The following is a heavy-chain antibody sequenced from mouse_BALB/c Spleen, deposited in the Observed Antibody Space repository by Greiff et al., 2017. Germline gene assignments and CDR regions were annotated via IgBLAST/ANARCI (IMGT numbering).Heavy chain of an antibody. V-gene: IGHV14-3*02. CDR2: IDPANDNT. J-gene: IGHJ4*01. CDR3: ARENYDYVCYAMDY. CDR1: GFNIKDTY. D-gene: IGHD2-4*01. Sequence: VQLQQSGAELVKPGASVKLSCTASGFNIKDTYMHWVKQRPEQGLEWIGRIDPANDNTKYDPKFQGKATITADTSSNTAYLQLSSLTSEDTAVYYCARENYDYVCYAMDYWGQGTSVTVAS.